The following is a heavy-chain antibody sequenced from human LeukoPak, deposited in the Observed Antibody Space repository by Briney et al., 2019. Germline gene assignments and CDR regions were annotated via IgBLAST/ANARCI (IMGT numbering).Heavy chain of an antibody. CDR3: ARALEERYGDLQAPGY. V-gene: IGHV3-7*01. CDR2: IKQDGSEK. Sequence: GGSLRLSCAASGFTFSSYSMNWARQAPGMGLEWVANIKQDGSEKYYVDSVKGRFTISRDNAKNSLYLQMNSLRAEDTAVYYCARALEERYGDLQAPGYWGQGTLVTVSS. CDR1: GFTFSSYS. J-gene: IGHJ4*02. D-gene: IGHD4-17*01.